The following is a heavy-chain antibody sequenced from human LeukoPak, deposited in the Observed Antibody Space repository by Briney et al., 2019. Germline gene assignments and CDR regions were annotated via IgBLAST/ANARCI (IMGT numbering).Heavy chain of an antibody. V-gene: IGHV4-4*02. CDR2: IYHSGST. Sequence: SETLSLTCAVSGGSISSSNWWSWVRQPPGKGLEWIGEIYHSGSTNYNPSLKSRVTISVDKSKNQFSLKLSSVAAADTAAYYCARTDSSGYPSFDYWGQGTLVTVSS. D-gene: IGHD3-22*01. CDR3: ARTDSSGYPSFDY. CDR1: GGSISSSNW. J-gene: IGHJ4*02.